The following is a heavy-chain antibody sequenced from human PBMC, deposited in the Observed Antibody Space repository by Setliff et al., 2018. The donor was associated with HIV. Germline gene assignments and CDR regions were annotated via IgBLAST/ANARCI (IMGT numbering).Heavy chain of an antibody. J-gene: IGHJ4*02. CDR2: ISVQSVNT. V-gene: IGHV1-18*01. Sequence: GASVKVSCKASGYTFSKYGVTWVRQAPGQGLEWMGWISVQSVNTNYAQKFQGRVTMTTDTSTSTTYMELRSLRSDDTAVYYCARDGSLKATTFDYWGQGTLVTVSS. CDR1: GYTFSKYG. D-gene: IGHD1-7*01. CDR3: ARDGSLKATTFDY.